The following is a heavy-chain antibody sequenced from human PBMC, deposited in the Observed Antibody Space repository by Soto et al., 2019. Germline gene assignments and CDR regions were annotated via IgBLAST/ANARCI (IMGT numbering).Heavy chain of an antibody. J-gene: IGHJ4*02. D-gene: IGHD3-22*01. CDR3: ARHVGYFYFDY. CDR2: IYYTGST. Sequence: SATLSLTCTVSGGSISSSNYYWGWIRQPPGKGLECIGNIYYTGSTYYNPSLKSRVTISVDTSKNQFSLKLSSVTAADTAVYYCARHVGYFYFDYWGQGTLVTVSS. CDR1: GGSISSSNYY. V-gene: IGHV4-39*01.